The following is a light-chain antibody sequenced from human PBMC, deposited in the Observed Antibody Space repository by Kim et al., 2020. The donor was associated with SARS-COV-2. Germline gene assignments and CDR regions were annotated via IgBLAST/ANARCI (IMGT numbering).Light chain of an antibody. CDR2: EVS. CDR1: SGDVGGYNY. V-gene: IGLV2-8*01. J-gene: IGLJ2*01. CDR3: SSYAGSNNLV. Sequence: GPSVTISCTRTSGDVGGYNYVSWYQQHPGKAPKLMIYEVSKRPSGVPDRFSGSKSGNTASLTVSGLQAEDEADYYCSSYAGSNNLVFGGGTQLTVL.